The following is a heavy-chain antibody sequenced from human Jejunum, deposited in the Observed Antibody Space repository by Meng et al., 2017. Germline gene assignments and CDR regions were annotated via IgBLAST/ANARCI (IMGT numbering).Heavy chain of an antibody. CDR1: GGSINSYN. D-gene: IGHD6-13*01. CDR3: ARSGAAHSRMDY. V-gene: IGHV4-59*01. Sequence: SETLSFTCTVSGGSINSYNWSWIRQPPGKGLEWIGYIYYSGGTNYNPSLKSRVTISVDTSKNQFSLKLISVTAADTAVYYCARSGAAHSRMDYWGQGTLVTVSS. J-gene: IGHJ4*02. CDR2: IYYSGGT.